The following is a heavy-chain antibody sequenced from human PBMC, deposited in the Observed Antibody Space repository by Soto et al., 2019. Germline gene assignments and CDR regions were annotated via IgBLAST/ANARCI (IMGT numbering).Heavy chain of an antibody. CDR2: IYGHNEK. V-gene: IGHV2-5*01. CDR3: ACVRQGNYFDY. J-gene: IGHJ4*02. Sequence: SGPTLVNPTQTLTLTCTFSGFSLTSSGEAVGWIRQPPGEALEWVAIIYGHNEKYYNPSLQSRLTITKDTSKNQVVLTMTNMDPVDTATYYCACVRQGNYFDYWGQGTLVTVSS. CDR1: GFSLTSSGEA.